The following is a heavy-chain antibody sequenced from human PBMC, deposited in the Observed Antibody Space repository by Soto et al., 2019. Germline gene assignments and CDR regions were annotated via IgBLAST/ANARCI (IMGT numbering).Heavy chain of an antibody. CDR2: FDPEDGET. CDR1: GYTLTELS. J-gene: IGHJ6*02. V-gene: IGHV1-24*01. Sequence: VASVKVSCKVSGYTLTELSMHWVRQAPGKGLEWMGGFDPEDGETIYAQKFQGRVTMTEDTSTDTAYMELSSLRSEDTAVYYCATMGLILGYCSSTSCYPLPLDVWGQGTTVTVSS. D-gene: IGHD2-2*01. CDR3: ATMGLILGYCSSTSCYPLPLDV.